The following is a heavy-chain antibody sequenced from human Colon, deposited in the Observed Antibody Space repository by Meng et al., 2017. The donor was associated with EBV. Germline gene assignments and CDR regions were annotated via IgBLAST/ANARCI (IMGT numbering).Heavy chain of an antibody. CDR3: TTYAVGAGGRGY. Sequence: QLQLQASGPGLVKPSQTLSLPCVVSGDFISSGNYHWSWIRQAPGKGLEWIGHSESTSYNPSPRSRVVISVDTAKNQFSLRLDSVTAADTAVYYCTTYAVGAGGRGYWGPGTLVTVSS. CDR1: GDFISSGNYH. D-gene: IGHD2-15*01. CDR2: HSEST. V-gene: IGHV4-30-4*01. J-gene: IGHJ4*02.